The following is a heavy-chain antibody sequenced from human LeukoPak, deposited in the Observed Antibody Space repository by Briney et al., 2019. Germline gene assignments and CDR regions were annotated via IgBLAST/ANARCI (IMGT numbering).Heavy chain of an antibody. D-gene: IGHD3-10*01. V-gene: IGHV3-21*01. CDR3: ARDFAGTSYYFDY. J-gene: IGHJ4*02. Sequence: GGSLRLSCAPSGFTFYSYSMNWVRQAPGKGLEWVSSISSSGSYIFYADSVMGRFTISRDNAMNSVYLQMNSLRAEDTAVYYCARDFAGTSYYFDYWGQGTLVTVSS. CDR2: ISSSGSYI. CDR1: GFTFYSYS.